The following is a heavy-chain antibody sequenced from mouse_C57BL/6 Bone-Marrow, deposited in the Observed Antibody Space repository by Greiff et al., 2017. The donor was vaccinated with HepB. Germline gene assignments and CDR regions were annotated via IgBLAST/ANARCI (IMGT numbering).Heavy chain of an antibody. D-gene: IGHD2-10*01. CDR1: GFTFSSYG. V-gene: IGHV5-6*01. CDR2: ISSGGSYT. Sequence: EVQLVESGGDLVKPGGSLKLSCAASGFTFSSYGMSWVRQTPDKRLEWVATISSGGSYTYYPDSVKGRFTISRDNAKNTLYLQMSSLKSEDTAMYYCASSYSPYYFDYWGQGTTLTVSS. J-gene: IGHJ2*01. CDR3: ASSYSPYYFDY.